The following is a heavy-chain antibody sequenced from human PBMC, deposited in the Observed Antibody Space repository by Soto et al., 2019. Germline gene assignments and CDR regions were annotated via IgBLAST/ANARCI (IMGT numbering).Heavy chain of an antibody. D-gene: IGHD2-2*01. Sequence: EVQLVESGGGLVQPGGSLRLSCAASGFTFSSYWMQWVRQAPEKGLVWVSRINSDGSSTTYADSVKGRCTISRDKDKNPLYLPMNSRRAKDTAVYYCARVETGSSSSCYSDFDYWGQGTLVTVSS. V-gene: IGHV3-74*03. J-gene: IGHJ4*02. CDR2: INSDGSST. CDR1: GFTFSSYW. CDR3: ARVETGSSSSCYSDFDY.